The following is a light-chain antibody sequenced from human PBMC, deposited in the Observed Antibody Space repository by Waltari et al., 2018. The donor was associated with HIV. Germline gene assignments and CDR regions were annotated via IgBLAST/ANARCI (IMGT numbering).Light chain of an antibody. CDR2: GAS. CDR1: QTISSSY. Sequence: EIVLTQSPGTLSSSPGERATLSCRASQTISSSYLAWYQQKPGQAPRLLIYGASSRATGIPDRFSGSESGTDFTLTISRLEPEDFAVYFCQQYGSSPYTFGQGTKLEIK. V-gene: IGKV3-20*01. CDR3: QQYGSSPYT. J-gene: IGKJ2*01.